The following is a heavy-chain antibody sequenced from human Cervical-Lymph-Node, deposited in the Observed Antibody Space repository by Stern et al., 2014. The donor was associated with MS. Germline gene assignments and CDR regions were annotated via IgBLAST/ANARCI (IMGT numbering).Heavy chain of an antibody. CDR1: GYLFTSYG. D-gene: IGHD2-21*02. J-gene: IGHJ4*02. Sequence: QVQLVQSGAEVKKPGASVTISCETSGYLFTSYGINWVREAPGPGLEWMGRISGYNGNTDYAQKFQDRRTLVTVTSTTTASMELRSLTSDDTAIYYCARSVAVTSSYPYDYWGQGTLVTVSS. CDR3: ARSVAVTSSYPYDY. CDR2: ISGYNGNT. V-gene: IGHV1-18*01.